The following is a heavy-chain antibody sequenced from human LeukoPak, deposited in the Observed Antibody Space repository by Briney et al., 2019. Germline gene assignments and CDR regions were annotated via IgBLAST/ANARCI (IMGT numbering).Heavy chain of an antibody. D-gene: IGHD5-18*01. CDR2: ISGSGGST. CDR1: GFTFSSYA. V-gene: IGHV3-23*01. CDR3: ARGKRIQLWSRFDY. Sequence: PGGSLRLSCAASGFTFSSYAMSWVRQAPGKGLEWVSAISGSGGSTYYADSVKGRFTISRDNSKNTLYLQMNGLRPEDTAVYYCARGKRIQLWSRFDYWGQGTLVTVSS. J-gene: IGHJ4*02.